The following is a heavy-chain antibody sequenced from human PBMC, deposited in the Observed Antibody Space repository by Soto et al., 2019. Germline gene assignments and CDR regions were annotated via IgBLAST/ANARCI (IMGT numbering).Heavy chain of an antibody. CDR1: GGSFSGYY. CDR3: ARFHYYGSGSYYTTYYYYGMDV. CDR2: INHSGST. Sequence: QVQLQQWGAGLLKPSETLSLTCAVYGGSFSGYYWSWIRQPPGKGLEWIGEINHSGSTNYNPSLKSRVTISVDTSKNQFSLKLSSVTAADTAVYYCARFHYYGSGSYYTTYYYYGMDVWGQGTTVTVSS. V-gene: IGHV4-34*01. J-gene: IGHJ6*02. D-gene: IGHD3-10*01.